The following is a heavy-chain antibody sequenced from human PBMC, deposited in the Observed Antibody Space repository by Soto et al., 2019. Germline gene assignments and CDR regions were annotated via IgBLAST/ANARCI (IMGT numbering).Heavy chain of an antibody. D-gene: IGHD6-19*01. CDR3: ASGVGGWYQSVAFEI. Sequence: QVQLVQSGAEVKKPGASVKVSCKASGYTFTSYVISWVRQAPGQGLEWMGWISAYNGNTNYAQKLQGRVTMTTDTATRTDYMERRSLRSDDTAVEYCASGVGGWYQSVAFEISGHGTMVTVSS. J-gene: IGHJ3*02. CDR2: ISAYNGNT. CDR1: GYTFTSYV. V-gene: IGHV1-18*01.